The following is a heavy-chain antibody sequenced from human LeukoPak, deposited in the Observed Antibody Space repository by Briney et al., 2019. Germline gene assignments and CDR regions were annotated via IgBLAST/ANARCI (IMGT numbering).Heavy chain of an antibody. Sequence: SETLSLTCTVSGGSISSSSYYWGWIRQPPGKGLEWIGSIYYSGSTYYNPSLKSRVTISVDTSKNEFSLKVRSVTAADTAVYYCARANRYDLYFDYWGQGTLVTVSS. D-gene: IGHD5-12*01. CDR3: ARANRYDLYFDY. CDR1: GGSISSSSYY. CDR2: IYYSGST. J-gene: IGHJ4*02. V-gene: IGHV4-39*07.